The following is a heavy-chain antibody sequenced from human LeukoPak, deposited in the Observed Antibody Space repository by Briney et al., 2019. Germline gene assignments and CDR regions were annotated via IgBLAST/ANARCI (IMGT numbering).Heavy chain of an antibody. CDR3: AREDSSGYYSPYYYYYGMDV. Sequence: GGSLRLSCAASGFTFSNYGMSWVRQAPGKGLEWVSAISGSGNSPYYADSVKGRFTISRDNAKNSLYLQMNSLRAEDTAVYYCAREDSSGYYSPYYYYYGMDVWGQGTTVTVSS. CDR1: GFTFSNYG. J-gene: IGHJ6*02. CDR2: ISGSGNSP. D-gene: IGHD3-22*01. V-gene: IGHV3-23*01.